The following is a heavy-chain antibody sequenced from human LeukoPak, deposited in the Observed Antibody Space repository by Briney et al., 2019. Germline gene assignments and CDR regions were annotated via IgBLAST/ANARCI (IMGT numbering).Heavy chain of an antibody. Sequence: GGSLRLSCAASGFTFDDYAMHWVRQAPGKGLEWVSGISWNSGSIGYADSVKGRFTISRDNAKNSLYLQMNSLRAEDAALYYCAKDSRYSSSSRFDPWGQGTLVTVSS. J-gene: IGHJ5*02. CDR1: GFTFDDYA. D-gene: IGHD6-13*01. V-gene: IGHV3-9*01. CDR3: AKDSRYSSSSRFDP. CDR2: ISWNSGSI.